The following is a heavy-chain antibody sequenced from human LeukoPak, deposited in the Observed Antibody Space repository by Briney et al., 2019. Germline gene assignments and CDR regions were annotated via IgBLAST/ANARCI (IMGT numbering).Heavy chain of an antibody. J-gene: IGHJ4*01. CDR3: AGGPYYYGSAYD. Sequence: GGSLRHSCAASGVTLSSYWTSWVRQAPGKGLEWVANIKQDGSEKYYVDSVKGRFTISRDNAKNSLYLQMNSLRAEDTAVYYCAGGPYYYGSAYDWGHGTLVTVSS. D-gene: IGHD3-10*01. V-gene: IGHV3-7*01. CDR1: GVTLSSYW. CDR2: IKQDGSEK.